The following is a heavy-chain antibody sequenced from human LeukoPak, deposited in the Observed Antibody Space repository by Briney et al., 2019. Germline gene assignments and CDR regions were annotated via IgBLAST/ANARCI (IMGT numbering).Heavy chain of an antibody. CDR2: INQDGSTK. J-gene: IGHJ4*02. Sequence: GGSLRLSCAATGFSFSNSSMTWVRQAPGKGPEWLANINQDGSTKNYVDAVEGRFTISRDNAKNSVYLQMNSLRAEDTAVYYCARDFAYQQFDYWGQGTLVTVSS. CDR1: GFSFSNSS. V-gene: IGHV3-7*01. CDR3: ARDFAYQQFDY. D-gene: IGHD2-2*01.